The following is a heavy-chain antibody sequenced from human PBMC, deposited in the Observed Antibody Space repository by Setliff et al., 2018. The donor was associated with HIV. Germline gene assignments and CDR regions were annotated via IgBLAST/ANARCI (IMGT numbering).Heavy chain of an antibody. CDR3: ARGQPPPGPGLVRGAYSSGSLDY. CDR2: INHSGST. Sequence: PSETLSLTCAVYGGSFSDYYWSWIRQPPGKGLEWIGEINHSGSTEYNSSLKSRVTISVDTSKKQFSPNLTSLTAADTAVYYCARGQPPPGPGLVRGAYSSGSLDYWGQGTPVTVSS. V-gene: IGHV4-34*01. CDR1: GGSFSDYY. D-gene: IGHD3-10*01. J-gene: IGHJ4*02.